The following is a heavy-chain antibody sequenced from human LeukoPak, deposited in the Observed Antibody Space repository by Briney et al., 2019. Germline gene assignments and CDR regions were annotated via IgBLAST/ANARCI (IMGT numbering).Heavy chain of an antibody. J-gene: IGHJ4*02. D-gene: IGHD3-16*01. CDR2: INAGNGNT. CDR1: GYTFTSYA. CDR3: ARGTPLSLGDFDY. Sequence: ASVKVSCKASGYTFTSYAMHWVRQAPGQRLKWMGWINAGNGNTKYSQKFQGRVTITRDTSASTAYMELSSLRSEDTAVYYCARGTPLSLGDFDYWGQGTLVTVSS. V-gene: IGHV1-3*01.